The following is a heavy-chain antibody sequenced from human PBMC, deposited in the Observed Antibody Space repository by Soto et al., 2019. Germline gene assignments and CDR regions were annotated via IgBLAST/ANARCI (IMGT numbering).Heavy chain of an antibody. CDR2: ISYDGSNK. V-gene: IGHV3-30-3*01. Sequence: PGGSLRLSCAASGFTFSSYAMHWVRQAPGKGLEWVAVISYDGSNKYYADSVKGRFTISRDNSKNTLYLQMNSLRAEDTAVYYCARYQIPWLVLSPYYWGQGTLVTVSS. CDR3: ARYQIPWLVLSPYY. CDR1: GFTFSSYA. D-gene: IGHD6-19*01. J-gene: IGHJ4*02.